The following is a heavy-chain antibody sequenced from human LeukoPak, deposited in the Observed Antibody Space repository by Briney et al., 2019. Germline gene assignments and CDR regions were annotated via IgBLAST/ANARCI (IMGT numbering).Heavy chain of an antibody. CDR1: GGSLSFYY. J-gene: IGHJ5*02. CDR3: ARVVGATGKNWFDP. CDR2: ISQNGDS. D-gene: IGHD1-26*01. V-gene: IGHV4-34*01. Sequence: SETLSLTCGVSGGSLSFYYWSWIRQSPGKGLEWIAEISQNGDSNYNMSLKSRVTISLDKSKNQVSLKLSSVTAADTAVYYCARVVGATGKNWFDPWGQGTLVTVSS.